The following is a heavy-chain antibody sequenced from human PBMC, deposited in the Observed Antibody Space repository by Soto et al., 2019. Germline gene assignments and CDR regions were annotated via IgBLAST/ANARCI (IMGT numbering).Heavy chain of an antibody. CDR2: IYYSGRT. Sequence: QVQLQESGPGLVKPSETLSLTCSISGGSISDYQWNWIRQPPGKGLEWIGYIYYSGRTNYNPSLNSRLTISLDTATRQFSLRLRSVTAADTAVYYCARIRGLGEISPYLDYWGQGALVTVSS. CDR1: GGSISDYQ. D-gene: IGHD3-16*01. J-gene: IGHJ4*02. CDR3: ARIRGLGEISPYLDY. V-gene: IGHV4-59*01.